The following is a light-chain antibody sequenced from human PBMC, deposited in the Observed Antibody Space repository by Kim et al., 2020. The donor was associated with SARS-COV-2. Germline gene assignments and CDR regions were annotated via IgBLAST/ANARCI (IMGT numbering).Light chain of an antibody. J-gene: IGKJ1*01. Sequence: EIVMTQSPATLSVSPGERATLSCRASQSVSSNLAWYQQKPGQAPRLLIYGASTRATGIPARFSGSGSGTVFTLTISSPQSEDFAVYYCQQYNNWPPTFGQGTKVDIK. CDR3: QQYNNWPPT. V-gene: IGKV3-15*01. CDR2: GAS. CDR1: QSVSSN.